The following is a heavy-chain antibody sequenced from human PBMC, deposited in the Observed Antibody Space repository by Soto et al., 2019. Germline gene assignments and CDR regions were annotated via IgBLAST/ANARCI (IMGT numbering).Heavy chain of an antibody. V-gene: IGHV4-34*01. Sequence: SETLSLTCAVYGGSFSGYYWSWIRQPPGKGLEWIGEINHSGSTNYNPSLKSRVTISVDTSKNQFSLKLSSVTAADTAVYYCARVGAYSSSWIGSVHNFDYWGQGTLVTVSS. CDR3: ARVGAYSSSWIGSVHNFDY. D-gene: IGHD6-13*01. J-gene: IGHJ4*02. CDR2: INHSGST. CDR1: GGSFSGYY.